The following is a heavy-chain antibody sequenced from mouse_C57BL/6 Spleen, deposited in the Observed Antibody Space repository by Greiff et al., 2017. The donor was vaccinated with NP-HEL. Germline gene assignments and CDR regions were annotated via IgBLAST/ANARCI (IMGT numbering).Heavy chain of an antibody. CDR1: GYTFTSYW. CDR2: INPSSGYT. D-gene: IGHD1-1*01. J-gene: IGHJ1*03. V-gene: IGHV1-7*01. CDR3: ARFLSATVVGVFDV. Sequence: QVQLQQSGAELAKPGASVTLSCKASGYTFTSYWMHWVKQRPGQGLEWIGYINPSSGYTKYNQKFKDKATLTADKSSSSAYMQLDNLTYGYYAVYYCARFLSATVVGVFDVWGTGTTVTVSS.